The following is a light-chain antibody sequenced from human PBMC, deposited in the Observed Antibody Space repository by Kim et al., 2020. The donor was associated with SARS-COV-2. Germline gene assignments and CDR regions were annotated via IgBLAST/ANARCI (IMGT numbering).Light chain of an antibody. Sequence: GLSVTISCTGSNSNSGRHLVNWFQLVPGTAPKVFIYNDYQRSSGDPDRFSGSRSDTSASLAISGLQSEDEADYCCATWDVSLDAWVFGGGAQLTVL. CDR3: ATWDVSLDAWV. V-gene: IGLV1-44*01. CDR2: NDY. CDR1: NSNSGRHL. J-gene: IGLJ3*02.